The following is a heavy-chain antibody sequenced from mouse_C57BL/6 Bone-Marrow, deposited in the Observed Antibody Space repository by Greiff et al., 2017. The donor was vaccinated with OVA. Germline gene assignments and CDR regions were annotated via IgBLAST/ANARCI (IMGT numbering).Heavy chain of an antibody. Sequence: EVQLQQSGPVLVKPGASVKMSCKASGYTFTDYYMNWVKQSHGKSLEWIGVINPDNGGTSYNQKFKGKATLTVDKSSSTAYMELNILTSEDSAVYYCARETLYYGSSYWYFDVWGTGTTVTVSS. D-gene: IGHD1-1*01. CDR1: GYTFTDYY. J-gene: IGHJ1*03. V-gene: IGHV1-19*01. CDR2: INPDNGGT. CDR3: ARETLYYGSSYWYFDV.